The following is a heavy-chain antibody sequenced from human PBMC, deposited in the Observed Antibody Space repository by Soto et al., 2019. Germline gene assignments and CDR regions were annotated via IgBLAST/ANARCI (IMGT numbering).Heavy chain of an antibody. V-gene: IGHV3-23*01. CDR3: AKKTYYYDSSGYYRLYYFDY. J-gene: IGHJ4*02. Sequence: EVQLLESGGGLVQPGGSLRLSCAASGFTFSSYAMSWVRQAPGKGLEWVSAISGSGGSTYYADSVKGRFTISRDNSKDTLYLQMNSLRAEYTAVYYCAKKTYYYDSSGYYRLYYFDYWGQGTLVTVSS. CDR1: GFTFSSYA. CDR2: ISGSGGST. D-gene: IGHD3-22*01.